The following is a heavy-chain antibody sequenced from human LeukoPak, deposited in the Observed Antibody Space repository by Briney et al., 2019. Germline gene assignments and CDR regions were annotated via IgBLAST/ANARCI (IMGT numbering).Heavy chain of an antibody. CDR2: IHAGGST. J-gene: IGHJ1*01. CDR1: GGSIISGTYY. CDR3: AREKDYDYVWGSYRYTKYFQH. D-gene: IGHD3-16*02. V-gene: IGHV4-61*02. Sequence: SETLSLTCTVSGGSIISGTYYWSWIRQPAGKGLEWIGRIHAGGSTNYNPSLKSRVTISVDTSKNQFSLRLSSVTAADTAVYYCAREKDYDYVWGSYRYTKYFQHWGQGTLVTVSS.